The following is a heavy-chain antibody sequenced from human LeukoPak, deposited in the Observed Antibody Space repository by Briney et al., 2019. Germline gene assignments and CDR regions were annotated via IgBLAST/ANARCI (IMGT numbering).Heavy chain of an antibody. CDR1: GGSFSGYY. D-gene: IGHD4-17*01. CDR2: INHSGST. CDR3: ATLIYGDYGGNWFDP. Sequence: SETLSLTCAVYGGSFSGYYWSWIRQPPGKGLEWIGEINHSGSTNYNPSLKSRVTISVDTSKNQFSLKLSSVTAADTAVYYCATLIYGDYGGNWFDPWGQGTLVTVSS. V-gene: IGHV4-34*01. J-gene: IGHJ5*02.